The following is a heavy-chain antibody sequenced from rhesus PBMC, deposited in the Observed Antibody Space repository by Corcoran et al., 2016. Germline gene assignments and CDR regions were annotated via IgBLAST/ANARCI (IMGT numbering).Heavy chain of an antibody. CDR3: ARWVAGTTHFDY. J-gene: IGHJ4*01. V-gene: IGHV1-200*01. D-gene: IGHD1-20*01. CDR2: IKTSKGNK. Sequence: QVQLVQSGAEVKTPGTSVKLSCKASGYTFTSYYINWVRQAPGKGLEWMGWIKTSKGNKGYAKKCQGRGTMTRDTSTSTAYMELNSLISEDTAVYYCARWVAGTTHFDYWGQGVLVTVSS. CDR1: GYTFTSYY.